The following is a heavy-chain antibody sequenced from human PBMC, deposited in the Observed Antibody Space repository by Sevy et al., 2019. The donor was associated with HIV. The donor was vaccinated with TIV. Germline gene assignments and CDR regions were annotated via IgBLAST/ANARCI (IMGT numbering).Heavy chain of an antibody. Sequence: GGSLRLSCAASGFTFSSYAMHWVRQAPGKGLEWVAVISYDGSNKYYADSVKGRFTISRDNSKNTLYLQMNSLRAEDTAVYYCARDPDIVVLVAANPGWFDYWGQGTLVTVSS. J-gene: IGHJ4*02. CDR3: ARDPDIVVLVAANPGWFDY. D-gene: IGHD2-15*01. V-gene: IGHV3-30*04. CDR1: GFTFSSYA. CDR2: ISYDGSNK.